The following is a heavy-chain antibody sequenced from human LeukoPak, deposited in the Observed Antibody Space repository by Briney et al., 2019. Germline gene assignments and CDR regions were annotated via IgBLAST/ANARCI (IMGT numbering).Heavy chain of an antibody. Sequence: SETLSLTCTVSGGSISSSSYYWGWIRQPPGKGLEWIGSIYYSGSTYYHPSLKSRLTISVDTSKNQFSLKLSSVTATDTAVYYCATPGSCGGDCYPAGGSAFDIRGQGTMVTVSS. J-gene: IGHJ3*02. CDR3: ATPGSCGGDCYPAGGSAFDI. D-gene: IGHD2-21*02. CDR2: IYYSGST. V-gene: IGHV4-39*01. CDR1: GGSISSSSYY.